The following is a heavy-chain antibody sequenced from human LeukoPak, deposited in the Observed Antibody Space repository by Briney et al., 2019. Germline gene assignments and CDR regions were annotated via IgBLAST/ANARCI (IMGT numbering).Heavy chain of an antibody. CDR2: IYYSGST. CDR1: GDSISSYY. Sequence: PSETLSLTCTVSGDSISSYYCSWLRQPPGKGLEWIGYIYYSGSTSYNPSLKSRVTISLDTSNNQFSLKLSSVTAADTAVYYCARYYYDSSGYSDYWGQGTLVTVSS. CDR3: ARYYYDSSGYSDY. D-gene: IGHD3-22*01. J-gene: IGHJ4*02. V-gene: IGHV4-59*12.